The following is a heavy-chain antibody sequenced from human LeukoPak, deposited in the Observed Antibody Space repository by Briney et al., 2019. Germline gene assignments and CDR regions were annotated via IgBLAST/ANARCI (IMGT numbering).Heavy chain of an antibody. Sequence: SETLSLTCAVYGGSFSGYYWSWIRQPPGKGLEWIGEINHSGSTNYNPSLKSRVTISVDTSKNQFSLKLSSVTAADTAVYYCARLPAVRAARINYYYYYMDVWGKGTTVTVSS. J-gene: IGHJ6*03. CDR1: GGSFSGYY. CDR2: INHSGST. V-gene: IGHV4-34*01. D-gene: IGHD6-6*01. CDR3: ARLPAVRAARINYYYYYMDV.